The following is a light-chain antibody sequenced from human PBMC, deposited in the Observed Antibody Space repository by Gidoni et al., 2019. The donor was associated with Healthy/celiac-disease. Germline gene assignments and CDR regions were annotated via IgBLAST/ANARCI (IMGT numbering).Light chain of an antibody. CDR3: HQYYSTPWT. V-gene: IGKV4-1*01. J-gene: IGKJ1*01. Sequence: DIVMTQSPDSLAVSLGERATLNCKSSQSVFYSSNNHNYLAWYQQKPGQPPKLLIYWASTRESGVPDRFSGSGSGTDFTLTISSLQAEDVAVYYCHQYYSTPWTFGQXTKVEIK. CDR2: WAS. CDR1: QSVFYSSNNHNY.